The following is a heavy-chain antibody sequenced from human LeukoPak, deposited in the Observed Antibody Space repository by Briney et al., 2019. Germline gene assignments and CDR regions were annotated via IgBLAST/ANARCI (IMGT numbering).Heavy chain of an antibody. CDR2: IYYSGST. CDR1: DYSISSGYGYY. J-gene: IGHJ6*03. D-gene: IGHD3-10*01. CDR3: ARRGGIIRGVASYYYMDV. V-gene: IGHV4-39*01. Sequence: PSETLSLTCTVSDYSISSGYGYYWGWIRQPPGKRLEWIGSIYYSGSTYYNPSLKSRVTISVDTSKNQFSLKLSSVTAADTAVYYCARRGGIIRGVASYYYMDVWGKGTTVTISS.